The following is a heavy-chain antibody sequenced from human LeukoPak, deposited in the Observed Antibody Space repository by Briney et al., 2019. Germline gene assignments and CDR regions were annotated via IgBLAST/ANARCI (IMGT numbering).Heavy chain of an antibody. CDR3: ARVRGVDFEY. Sequence: PGGSLRLSCAASGFTFSSYWMHWVRQAPGKGLVCVSRINTDGSSTSYADSVKGRFTSSRDNAKNTVYLQMNSLRAEDTAVYYCARVRGVDFEYWGQGTLVTVSS. V-gene: IGHV3-74*01. CDR1: GFTFSSYW. CDR2: INTDGSST. J-gene: IGHJ4*02.